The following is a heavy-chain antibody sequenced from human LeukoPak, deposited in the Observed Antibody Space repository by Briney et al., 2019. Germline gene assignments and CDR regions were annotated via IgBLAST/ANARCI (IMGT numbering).Heavy chain of an antibody. Sequence: GGSPRLSCAASGFTFSVYYMSWIRQAPEKWMEWVSYISSSSSYTKYADSVKGRFTISRDTAKNSLYLQMNSLRAEDTAVYYCARDRGVPLLWFGELFPDYWGQGTMVSVPS. V-gene: IGHV3-11*06. D-gene: IGHD3-10*01. J-gene: IGHJ4*02. CDR1: GFTFSVYY. CDR2: ISSSSSYT. CDR3: ARDRGVPLLWFGELFPDY.